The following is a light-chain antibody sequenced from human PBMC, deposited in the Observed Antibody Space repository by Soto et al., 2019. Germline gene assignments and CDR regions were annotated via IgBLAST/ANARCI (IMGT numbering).Light chain of an antibody. CDR2: GAS. Sequence: EIVLTQSPGTLSLSPGERATLSCRASQSVSSSYLAWYQQKPGQAPRLLIYGASSRATGIPDRFSGSGSGTDFTLTISRLEPEDFAVYYCHQYRSSPPGTSGQGTKLEIK. V-gene: IGKV3-20*01. CDR1: QSVSSSY. J-gene: IGKJ2*01. CDR3: HQYRSSPPGT.